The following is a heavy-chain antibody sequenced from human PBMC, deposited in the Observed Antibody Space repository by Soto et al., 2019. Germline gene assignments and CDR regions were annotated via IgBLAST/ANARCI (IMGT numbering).Heavy chain of an antibody. V-gene: IGHV4-31*02. CDR2: IYHSGSP. CDR3: AATGTGYSSTWYNY. D-gene: IGHD6-13*01. Sequence: WTWIRQRPGKGLEWIGYIYHSGSPYYNPSLKSRVTISEATSKNQFSLKLGSVTAADTAVYYCAATGTGYSSTWYNYWGQGTLVTVSS. J-gene: IGHJ4*02.